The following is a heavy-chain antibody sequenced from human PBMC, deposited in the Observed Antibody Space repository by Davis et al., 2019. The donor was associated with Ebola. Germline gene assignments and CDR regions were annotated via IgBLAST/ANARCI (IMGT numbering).Heavy chain of an antibody. D-gene: IGHD6-6*01. V-gene: IGHV1-8*01. CDR1: GYTFTSYD. Sequence: ASVKVSCKASGYTFTSYDINWVRQAPGQGLEWMGWMNPNSGNTGYAQKFQGRVTMTRNTSISTAYMELSSLRSEDTAVYYCARGGIAAQTAHYYYGMDVWGQGTTVTVSS. J-gene: IGHJ6*02. CDR3: ARGGIAAQTAHYYYGMDV. CDR2: MNPNSGNT.